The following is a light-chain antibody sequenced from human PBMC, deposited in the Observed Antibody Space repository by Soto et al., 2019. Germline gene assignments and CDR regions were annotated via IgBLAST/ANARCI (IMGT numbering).Light chain of an antibody. Sequence: IVLTQTPLSSPVTLGQPASFSCRSAESLLHSDGNTYLSWLHQRPGQPPRLLIYQVSKRFPGDPDRNSGSGAGRNSALKISRVESEEAETYFFVQCSRLRTFGEGKKV. CDR1: ESLLHSDGNTY. V-gene: IGKV2-24*01. J-gene: IGKJ1*01. CDR2: QVS. CDR3: VQCSRLRT.